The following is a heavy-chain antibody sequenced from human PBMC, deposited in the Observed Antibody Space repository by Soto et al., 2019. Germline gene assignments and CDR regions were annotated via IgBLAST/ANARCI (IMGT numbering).Heavy chain of an antibody. D-gene: IGHD1-26*01. CDR1: GDSVSSNSAG. V-gene: IGHV6-1*01. J-gene: IGHJ4*02. Sequence: SQTLSLTCAITGDSVSSNSAGWSWVRQSPSKGLEWLGRTYYRSKWYYEYAVSVRGRITINPDTSKNQYSLQLNSVTPEDTAVYYCAREGATLGYSYFDYWGQGTLVTSP. CDR2: TYYRSKWYY. CDR3: AREGATLGYSYFDY.